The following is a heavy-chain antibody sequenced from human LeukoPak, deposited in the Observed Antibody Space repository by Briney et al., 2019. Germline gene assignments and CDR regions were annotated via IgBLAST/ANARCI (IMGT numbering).Heavy chain of an antibody. D-gene: IGHD4-23*01. CDR3: ARDSYGGNWSLGY. CDR1: GFTFTGYY. CDR2: VNPNSGGT. V-gene: IGHV1-2*02. J-gene: IGHJ4*02. Sequence: VASVKVSCKASGFTFTGYYIHWVRQAPGQGVEWMGWVNPNSGGTNYAQMFQGRVTMTRDTSINTAYMELSGLRSDDTAVYYCARDSYGGNWSLGYWGQGTLVTVSS.